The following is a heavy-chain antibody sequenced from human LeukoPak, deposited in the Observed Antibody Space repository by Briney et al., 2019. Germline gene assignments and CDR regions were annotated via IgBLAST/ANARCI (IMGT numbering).Heavy chain of an antibody. CDR1: GFTFSSYW. CDR2: IKQDGSEK. D-gene: IGHD1-7*01. CDR3: ARDGITGTTPPPFDY. J-gene: IGHJ4*02. Sequence: GGSLRLSCAASGFTFSSYWMSWVRQAPGKGLEWVANIKQDGSEKYYMDSVKDRFTISRDNAKNSLYLQMNSLRAEDTAVYYCARDGITGTTPPPFDYWGQGTLVTVSS. V-gene: IGHV3-7*01.